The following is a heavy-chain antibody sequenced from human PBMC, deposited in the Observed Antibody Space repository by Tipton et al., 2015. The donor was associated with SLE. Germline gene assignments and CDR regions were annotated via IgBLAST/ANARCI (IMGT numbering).Heavy chain of an antibody. J-gene: IGHJ6*02. Sequence: SLRLSCAASGFTFSSYAMSWVRQAPGKGLEWVAAISGRGGSTYYADSGKGRFTISRDNSKNTLYLTMNSLRSEDTAVYYCAKDLTPYSSGWPPHYGMDVWGQGTTVTVSS. CDR2: ISGRGGST. V-gene: IGHV3-23*01. D-gene: IGHD6-19*01. CDR3: AKDLTPYSSGWPPHYGMDV. CDR1: GFTFSSYA.